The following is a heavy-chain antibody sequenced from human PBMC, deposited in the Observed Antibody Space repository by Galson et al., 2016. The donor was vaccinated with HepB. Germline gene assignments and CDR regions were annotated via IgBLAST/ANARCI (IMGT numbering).Heavy chain of an antibody. D-gene: IGHD3-3*01. J-gene: IGHJ3*02. Sequence: SETLSLTCAVSGGTFNGYYWSWIRQTPGKGLEWIGEVDESGRSNYNPSLKSRVTLSVDTSKNQFSLKLSSVTAADTAVYYCARGGRYLEWLLKAFDIWGQGTMVTVSS. CDR2: VDESGRS. V-gene: IGHV4-34*01. CDR3: ARGGRYLEWLLKAFDI. CDR1: GGTFNGYY.